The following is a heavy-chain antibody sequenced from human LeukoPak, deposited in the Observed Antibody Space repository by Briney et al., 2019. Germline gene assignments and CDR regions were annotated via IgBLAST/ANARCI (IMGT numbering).Heavy chain of an antibody. CDR2: INPNSGGT. J-gene: IGHJ4*02. Sequence: ASVRVSCKASGYTFTNYAMNWVRQAPGQGLEWMGWINPNSGGTNYAQKFQGRVTMTRDTSISAAYMELSRLRSDDTAVYYCARSPSYSGYDLGYYFDYWGQGTLVTVSS. CDR3: ARSPSYSGYDLGYYFDY. D-gene: IGHD5-12*01. V-gene: IGHV1-2*02. CDR1: GYTFTNYA.